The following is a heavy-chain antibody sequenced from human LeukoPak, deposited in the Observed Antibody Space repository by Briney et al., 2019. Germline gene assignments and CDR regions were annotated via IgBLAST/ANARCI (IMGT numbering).Heavy chain of an antibody. CDR1: GFTFDDYA. CDR3: AELGITMIGGV. J-gene: IGHJ6*04. V-gene: IGHV3-43D*03. D-gene: IGHD3-10*02. Sequence: GGSLRLSCAASGFTFDDYAMHWVRQAPGKGLEWVSNINWNGRSTYYADSVKGRFTVSRDNSKNSLYLQMNSLRAEDTAVYYCAELGITMIGGVWGKGTTVTISS. CDR2: INWNGRST.